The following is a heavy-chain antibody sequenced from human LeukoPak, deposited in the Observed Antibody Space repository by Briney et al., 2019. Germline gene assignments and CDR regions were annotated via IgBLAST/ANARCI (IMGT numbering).Heavy chain of an antibody. D-gene: IGHD3-3*01. J-gene: IGHJ4*02. CDR3: ATDLVLDFWSGSAY. CDR1: GYTFTSYD. Sequence: ASVKVSCKASGYTFTSYDINWVRQATGQGLEWMGWMNPNSGNTGYAQKFQGRVTMTRNTSISTAYMELSSLRSEDTAVYYCATDLVLDFWSGSAYWGQGTLVTVSS. V-gene: IGHV1-8*01. CDR2: MNPNSGNT.